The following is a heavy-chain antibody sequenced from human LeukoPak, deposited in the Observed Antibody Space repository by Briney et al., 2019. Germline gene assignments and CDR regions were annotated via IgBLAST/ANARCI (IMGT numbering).Heavy chain of an antibody. J-gene: IGHJ4*02. CDR1: GGSISSYY. D-gene: IGHD5-12*01. Sequence: SETLSLTSTVSGGSISSYYWSWIRQPPGKGLEWIGYIYHSGSTKYNPSLKSRVTISVDTSKNQFSLKLSSVTAADTAVYYCARDGYSGNDGLWGQGTLVTVSP. CDR3: ARDGYSGNDGL. CDR2: IYHSGST. V-gene: IGHV4-59*01.